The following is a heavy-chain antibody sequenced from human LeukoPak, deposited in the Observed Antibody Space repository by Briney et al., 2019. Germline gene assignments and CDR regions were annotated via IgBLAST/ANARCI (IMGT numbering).Heavy chain of an antibody. CDR1: GFTFDEHG. V-gene: IGHV3-20*04. CDR2: IKWDGGRK. CDR3: AKDSYGSGSYYGQIDY. D-gene: IGHD3-10*01. J-gene: IGHJ4*02. Sequence: GGSLRLSCAASGFTFDEHGMSWVRQAPGKGLEWVSGIKWDGGRKGYADSVKGLFTISRDNAKNSLYLQMNSLRAEDTALYYCAKDSYGSGSYYGQIDYWGQGTLVTVSS.